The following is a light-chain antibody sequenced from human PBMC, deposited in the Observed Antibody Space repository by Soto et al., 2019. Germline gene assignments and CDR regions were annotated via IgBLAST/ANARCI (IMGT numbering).Light chain of an antibody. CDR3: QQSYSTRRT. J-gene: IGKJ1*01. Sequence: DIQMTQSPSSLSASVGDRVTITCRASQSISSYLNWYQQKPGKAPKLLIYAASSLQSGVPSRFSGSGSGTDFTLTISSLQPKDFATYYCQQSYSTRRTFGQGTKVEIK. CDR1: QSISSY. CDR2: AAS. V-gene: IGKV1-39*01.